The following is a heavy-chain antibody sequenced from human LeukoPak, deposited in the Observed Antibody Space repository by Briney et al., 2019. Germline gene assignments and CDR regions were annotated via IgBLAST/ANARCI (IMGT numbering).Heavy chain of an antibody. D-gene: IGHD2-15*01. V-gene: IGHV4-39*07. Sequence: KSSETLSLTCTVSGGSISSSSYHWGWIRQPPGKGLEWIGSIYYSGSTYYNPSLKSRVTISVDTSKNQFSLKLSSVTAADTAVYYFVPIGPFDPWGQGTLVTVSS. CDR1: GGSISSSSYH. CDR2: IYYSGST. J-gene: IGHJ5*02. CDR3: VPIGPFDP.